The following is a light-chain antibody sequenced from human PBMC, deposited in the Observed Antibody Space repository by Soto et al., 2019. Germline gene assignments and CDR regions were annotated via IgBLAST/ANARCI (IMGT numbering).Light chain of an antibody. CDR1: QSLNNN. J-gene: IGKJ4*01. V-gene: IGKV3-15*01. Sequence: EIVMTQSPATLPVSPGERVTLSCRASQSLNNNLAWYQQKPDQAPRLPIYSASTRATGIPARFSGSGSGTEFTLTISSLQSEDFAVYYCQHHHNLLLTFGGGTKVEIK. CDR3: QHHHNLLLT. CDR2: SAS.